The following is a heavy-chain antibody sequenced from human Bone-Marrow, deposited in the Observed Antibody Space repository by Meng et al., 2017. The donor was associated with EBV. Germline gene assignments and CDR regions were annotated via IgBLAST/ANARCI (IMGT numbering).Heavy chain of an antibody. CDR3: ARGGMSHYYGSASHDY. V-gene: IGHV4-34*01. CDR1: AGSFRAYY. J-gene: IGHJ4*02. D-gene: IGHD3-10*01. CDR2: INHSGGT. Sequence: QGQCRRWGEGILKPSETLSPTCAVDAGSFRAYYWGWIRQPPGKGLEWIGEINHSGGTNYSPSLESRVTISVDTSKNQLSLKLISVTAADTAVYYCARGGMSHYYGSASHDYWGQGTLVTVSS.